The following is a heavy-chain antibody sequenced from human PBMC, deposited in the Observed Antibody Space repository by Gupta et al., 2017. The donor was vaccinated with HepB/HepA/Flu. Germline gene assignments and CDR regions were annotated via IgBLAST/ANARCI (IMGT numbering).Heavy chain of an antibody. J-gene: IGHJ4*02. CDR2: INPSGGST. CDR3: ARGDAYDFWSGYRPPFFDY. D-gene: IGHD3-3*01. V-gene: IGHV1-46*01. Sequence: SGAEVKKPGASVKVSCKASGYTFTSYYMHWVRQAPGQGLEWMGIINPSGGSTSYAQKFQGRVTMTRDTSTSTVYMELSSLRSEDTAVYYCARGDAYDFWSGYRPPFFDYWGQGTLVTVSS. CDR1: GYTFTSYY.